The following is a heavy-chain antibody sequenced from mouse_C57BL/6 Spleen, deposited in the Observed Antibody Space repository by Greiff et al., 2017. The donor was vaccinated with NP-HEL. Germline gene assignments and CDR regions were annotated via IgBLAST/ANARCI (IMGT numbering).Heavy chain of an antibody. D-gene: IGHD2-1*01. Sequence: QVQLKQPGAELVRPGTSVKLSCKASGYTFTSYWMHWVKQRPGQGLEWIGVIDPSDSYTNYNQKFKGKATLTVDTSSSTAYMQLSSLTSEDSAVYDCARYGNYLYYYAMDYWGQGTSVTVSS. J-gene: IGHJ4*01. V-gene: IGHV1-59*01. CDR1: GYTFTSYW. CDR3: ARYGNYLYYYAMDY. CDR2: IDPSDSYT.